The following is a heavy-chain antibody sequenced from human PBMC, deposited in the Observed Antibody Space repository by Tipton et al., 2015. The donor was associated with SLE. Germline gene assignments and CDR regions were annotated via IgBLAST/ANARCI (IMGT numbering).Heavy chain of an antibody. CDR1: GYSFGSSY. D-gene: IGHD5-24*01. V-gene: IGHV4-59*01. Sequence: TLSLTCTFFGYSFGSSYWNWIRQSPGKGLEWIGNIFYNGSTKTNPSFRSRLTISVDTSKKQFSLKLASVTVADTAVYYCASGDGYNFGYGDYFDSWGLGTLVTVSS. CDR2: IFYNGST. CDR3: ASGDGYNFGYGDYFDS. J-gene: IGHJ4*02.